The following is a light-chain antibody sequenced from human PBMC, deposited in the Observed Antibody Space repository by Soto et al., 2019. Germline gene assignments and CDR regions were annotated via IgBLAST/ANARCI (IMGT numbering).Light chain of an antibody. J-gene: IGKJ1*01. CDR1: QSVSRN. V-gene: IGKV3-15*01. Sequence: EIVMTQSPATLSVSPGERATLSCRASQSVSRNLAWYQQKPGQAPRLLIYGASTRATGIPARFSGSGSGTEFTLTISSLQSEDFAVYYCQQYNNRQTFGQGTKVDIK. CDR3: QQYNNRQT. CDR2: GAS.